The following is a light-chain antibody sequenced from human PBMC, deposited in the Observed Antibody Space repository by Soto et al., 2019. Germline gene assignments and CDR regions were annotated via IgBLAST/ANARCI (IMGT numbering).Light chain of an antibody. Sequence: ENVLSQSPGTLSLSPGERATLSCRASQSVSSNFLAWYQQKPGQAPRLLIYGASTRATGIPARFSGSGSGTEFTLTISSLQSEDFAVYYCQHYNNLPLTFGGGTKVDI. CDR3: QHYNNLPLT. CDR1: QSVSSN. J-gene: IGKJ4*01. CDR2: GAS. V-gene: IGKV3-15*01.